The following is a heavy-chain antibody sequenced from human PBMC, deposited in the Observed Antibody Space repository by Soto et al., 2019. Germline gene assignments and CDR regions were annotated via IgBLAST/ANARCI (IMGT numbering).Heavy chain of an antibody. CDR3: AKGEQYSRPCGLGS. Sequence: SVKVSCKASGGTFSSYAISWVRQAPGQGLEWMGGMIPIFGTANYAQKFQGRVTITADESTSTAYMELSSLRSENTAVYYCAKGEQYSRPCGLGSRGQVPLITVSS. V-gene: IGHV1-69*13. CDR2: MIPIFGTA. J-gene: IGHJ4*02. CDR1: GGTFSSYA. D-gene: IGHD6-6*01.